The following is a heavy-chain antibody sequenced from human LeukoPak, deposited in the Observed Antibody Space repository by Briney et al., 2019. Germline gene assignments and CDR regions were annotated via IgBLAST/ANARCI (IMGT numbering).Heavy chain of an antibody. CDR3: AKSFLGAYCGGDCYWYYFDY. J-gene: IGHJ4*02. CDR2: ISGSGGST. D-gene: IGHD2-21*02. Sequence: GGSLRLSCAASGFTFSSYGMSWVRQAPGKGLEWVPAISGSGGSTYYADSVKGRFTISRDNSKNTLYLQMNSLRAEGTAVYYCAKSFLGAYCGGDCYWYYFDYWGQGTLVTVSS. V-gene: IGHV3-23*01. CDR1: GFTFSSYG.